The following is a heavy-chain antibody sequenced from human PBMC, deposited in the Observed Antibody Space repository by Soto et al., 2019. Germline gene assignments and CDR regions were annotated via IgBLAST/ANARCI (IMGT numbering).Heavy chain of an antibody. CDR3: ARVHLRLGDPDWFDT. J-gene: IGHJ5*02. V-gene: IGHV5-51*01. D-gene: IGHD3-16*01. Sequence: GYSLKISCKGSGYSFTSYWIGLVLQITGKGLECMGIIYPGDSDTRYSPSFQGQVTISADKSISTAYLQWSSLKASDTAMYYCARVHLRLGDPDWFDTWGQGTLVTVSS. CDR2: IYPGDSDT. CDR1: GYSFTSYW.